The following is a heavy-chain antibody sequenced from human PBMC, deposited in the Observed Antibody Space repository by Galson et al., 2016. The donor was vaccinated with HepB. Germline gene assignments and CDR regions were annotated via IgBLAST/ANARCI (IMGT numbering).Heavy chain of an antibody. CDR3: ASLESTDCTSSSCYAGY. CDR1: GYSFTSYW. V-gene: IGHV5-10-1*01. D-gene: IGHD2-2*01. Sequence: SGAEVKKPGESLRISCKGSGYSFTSYWISWVRQMPGKGLEWMGRIDPSDSNSNYSPSFQSHVTISADKSISTAYLQWSSLKASDTAMYYCASLESTDCTSSSCYAGYWGQGTLVTVSS. J-gene: IGHJ4*02. CDR2: IDPSDSNS.